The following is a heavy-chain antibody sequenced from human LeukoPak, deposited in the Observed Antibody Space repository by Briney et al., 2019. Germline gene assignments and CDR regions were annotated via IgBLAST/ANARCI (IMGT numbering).Heavy chain of an antibody. V-gene: IGHV4-34*01. CDR3: AVLYYYDSSGYSHFDY. Sequence: SETLSPTCAVYGGSFSGYYWSWIRQPPGKGLEWIGEINHSGSTNYNPSLKSRVTISVDTSKKQFSLTLSSVTAADTAVYYCAVLYYYDSSGYSHFDYWGQGTLVTVSS. CDR2: INHSGST. CDR1: GGSFSGYY. J-gene: IGHJ4*02. D-gene: IGHD3-22*01.